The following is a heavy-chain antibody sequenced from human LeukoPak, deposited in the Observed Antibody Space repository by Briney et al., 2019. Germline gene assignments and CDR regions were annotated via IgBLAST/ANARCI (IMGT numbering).Heavy chain of an antibody. CDR1: GGSISGYY. J-gene: IGHJ6*03. V-gene: IGHV4-59*12. CDR3: ARREPHGDYGGKIRYYYYMDV. CDR2: IYYSGTT. D-gene: IGHD4-23*01. Sequence: PSETLSFTCTVSGGSISGYYWSWIRQPPGKGLEWIGYIYYSGTTDYSPSLRSRVTMSLDTSKNQFSLKLSSVTAADTAMYYCARREPHGDYGGKIRYYYYMDVWGKGTTITISS.